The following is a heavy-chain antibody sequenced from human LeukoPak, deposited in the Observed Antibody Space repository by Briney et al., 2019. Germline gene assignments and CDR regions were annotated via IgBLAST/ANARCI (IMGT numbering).Heavy chain of an antibody. V-gene: IGHV3-64*01. CDR2: ISSNGGST. CDR1: GFTFSRYA. Sequence: GGSLRLSCAASGFTFSRYAMHWVRQAPGKGLEYVPAISSNGGSTYYANSVKGRFTISRDNSKNTLYLQMGSLRAEDMAVYYCARVFNPGVAFHIWGQRTMVTVSS. J-gene: IGHJ3*02. D-gene: IGHD7-27*01. CDR3: ARVFNPGVAFHI.